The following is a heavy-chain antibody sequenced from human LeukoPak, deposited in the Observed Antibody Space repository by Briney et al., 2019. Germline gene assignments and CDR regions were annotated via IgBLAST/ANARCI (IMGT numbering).Heavy chain of an antibody. CDR1: GFTFMSYW. V-gene: IGHV3-7*01. J-gene: IGHJ4*02. CDR3: ASGIGSSLDY. CDR2: IKQDGSEK. Sequence: GGSLRLSCAASGFTFMSYWMSWVRQAPGKGLEWVANIKQDGSEKYYVDSVKGRCTISRDNAKNSLYLQMNSLRAEDTAVYYCASGIGSSLDYWGQGTLVTVSS. D-gene: IGHD6-6*01.